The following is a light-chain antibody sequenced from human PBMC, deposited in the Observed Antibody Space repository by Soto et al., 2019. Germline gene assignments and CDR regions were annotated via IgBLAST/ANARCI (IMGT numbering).Light chain of an antibody. J-gene: IGKJ4*02. CDR3: QQYSKWPLT. CDR2: GAS. Sequence: EIVMTQSPATLSVSPGERATLSCRASQTVNTTLAWYQQKPGQAPRLLIYGASTRATGIPARFSGTGSATEFTLTISSFQSEDAAVYYCQQYSKWPLTFGGGTKVEI. CDR1: QTVNTT. V-gene: IGKV3-15*01.